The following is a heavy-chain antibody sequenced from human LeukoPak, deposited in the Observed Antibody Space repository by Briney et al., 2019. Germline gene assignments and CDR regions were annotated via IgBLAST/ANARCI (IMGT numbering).Heavy chain of an antibody. CDR2: ITYSSSII. CDR1: GFTFGSYS. CDR3: AELGITMIGGV. V-gene: IGHV3-48*04. J-gene: IGHJ6*04. Sequence: GGSLRLSCAASGFTFGSYSMNWARQAPGKGLEWVSYITYSSSIIYYADSVRGRFTISRDNAKNSLYLQMNSLRAEDTAVYYCAELGITMIGGVWGKGTTVTISS. D-gene: IGHD3-10*02.